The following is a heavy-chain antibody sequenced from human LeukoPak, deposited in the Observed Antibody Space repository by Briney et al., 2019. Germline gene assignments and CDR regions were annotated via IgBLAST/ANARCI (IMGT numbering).Heavy chain of an antibody. J-gene: IGHJ4*02. V-gene: IGHV3-66*01. D-gene: IGHD6-25*01. CDR2: IYSGGST. CDR3: ARDSADRLLDY. Sequence: PGGSLRLSCAASGFTVGSNYMSWVRQAPGKGLEWVSVIYSGGSTYYADSVKGRFTISRDNSKNTLYLQMNSLRAEDTAVYYCARDSADRLLDYWGQGTLVTVSS. CDR1: GFTVGSNY.